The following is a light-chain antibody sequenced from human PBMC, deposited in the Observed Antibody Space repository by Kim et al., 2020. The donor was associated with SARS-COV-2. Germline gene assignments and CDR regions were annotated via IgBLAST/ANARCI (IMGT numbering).Light chain of an antibody. CDR2: DPS. J-gene: IGKJ5*01. V-gene: IGKV3-11*01. Sequence: EIVLTQSPAPLSLSPGERATLSCMASQSVVTYLAWYQQKPGQATRLLIDDPSKRAAGIPDRFSGSGSGTDFTLTISIVEPEDFAVYFCPQRGNWPPEITFGQGTRRGIK. CDR3: PQRGNWPPEIT. CDR1: QSVVTY.